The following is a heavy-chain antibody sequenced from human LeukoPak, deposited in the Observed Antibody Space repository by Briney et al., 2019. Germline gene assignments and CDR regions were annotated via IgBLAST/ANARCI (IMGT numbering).Heavy chain of an antibody. CDR3: ARHGRGSRSPNAFDF. J-gene: IGHJ3*01. Sequence: GESLRISCKGSGYRFTDYWIGWVRQMPGKGLQWMGVIYPDDSDIRYSPSFQGQVTISADKSIITAYLQWSSLKASDTAMYYCARHGRGSRSPNAFDFWGQGTMVTVSS. CDR2: IYPDDSDI. CDR1: GYRFTDYW. D-gene: IGHD3-10*01. V-gene: IGHV5-51*01.